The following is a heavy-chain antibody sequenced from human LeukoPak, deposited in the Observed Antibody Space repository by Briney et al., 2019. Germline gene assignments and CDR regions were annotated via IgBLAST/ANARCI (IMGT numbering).Heavy chain of an antibody. CDR2: INANDDNT. Sequence: ASVKVSCKASGYTFTSFHMHWVRQAPGQGLEWMGVINANDDNTTTAEKFRGSITLTTHTSTTSVFMELSSLGYEDTDVYFCARPSRRSWFYYYGMDVWGPGTTVIVSS. V-gene: IGHV1-46*01. J-gene: IGHJ6*02. CDR3: ARPSRRSWFYYYGMDV. CDR1: GYTFTSFH. D-gene: IGHD3-10*01.